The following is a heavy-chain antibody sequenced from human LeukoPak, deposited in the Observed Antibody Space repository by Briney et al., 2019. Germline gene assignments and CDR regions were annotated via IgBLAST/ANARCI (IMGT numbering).Heavy chain of an antibody. CDR2: IIPIFGTA. J-gene: IGHJ4*02. CDR3: ARDVDFWSGYYGDY. D-gene: IGHD3-3*01. Sequence: SVKVSCKASGGTFSSYAISWVRQAPGQGLEWMGGIIPIFGTANYAQKFQGRVTMTRDTSTSTVYMELSSLRSEDTAVYYCARDVDFWSGYYGDYWGQGTLVTVSS. CDR1: GGTFSSYA. V-gene: IGHV1-69*05.